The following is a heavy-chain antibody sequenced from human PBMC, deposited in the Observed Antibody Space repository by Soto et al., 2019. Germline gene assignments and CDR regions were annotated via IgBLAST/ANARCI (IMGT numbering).Heavy chain of an antibody. CDR3: AKRQGDIVLVPAGGMDV. V-gene: IGHV3-30*18. CDR1: GFTLSSYG. Sequence: GGSLRLSCAASGFTLSSYGMHWVRQAPGKGLEWVAVISYDGSNKYYADSVKGRFTISRDNSKNTLYLQMNSLRAEDTAVYYCAKRQGDIVLVPAGGMDVWGQGTTVTVSS. D-gene: IGHD2-2*01. CDR2: ISYDGSNK. J-gene: IGHJ6*02.